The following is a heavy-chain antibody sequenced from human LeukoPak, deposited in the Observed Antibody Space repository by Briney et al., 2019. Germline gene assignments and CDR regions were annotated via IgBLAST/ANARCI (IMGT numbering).Heavy chain of an antibody. CDR2: ISYDGSNK. D-gene: IGHD3-3*01. CDR1: GFTFSSYA. Sequence: GGSLRLSCAASGFTFSSYAMHWVRQAPGKGLEGVTVISYDGSNKYYADSVKGRFTISRDNSKNTLYLQMNSLRAEDTAVYYCASLLRFLEWLSKDYGMDVWGQGTTVTVSS. V-gene: IGHV3-30-3*01. CDR3: ASLLRFLEWLSKDYGMDV. J-gene: IGHJ6*02.